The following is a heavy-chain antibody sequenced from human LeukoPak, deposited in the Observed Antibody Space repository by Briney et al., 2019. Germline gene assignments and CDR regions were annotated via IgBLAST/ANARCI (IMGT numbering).Heavy chain of an antibody. Sequence: RGSLRLSCAASGFTFSSCAMGWVRQAPGKGLEWISYINAHRTTYYADSVEGRFTISRDNAKNSAYLQLNSLRVEDTAMYYCARSVEGSFDYWGQGTLVTVSS. V-gene: IGHV3-48*01. J-gene: IGHJ4*02. CDR1: GFTFSSCA. D-gene: IGHD6-19*01. CDR3: ARSVEGSFDY. CDR2: INAHRTT.